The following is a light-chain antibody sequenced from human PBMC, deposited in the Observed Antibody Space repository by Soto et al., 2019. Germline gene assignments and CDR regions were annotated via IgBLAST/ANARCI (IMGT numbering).Light chain of an antibody. CDR2: DAS. V-gene: IGKV1-33*01. Sequence: DIQMTQSPSSQSASVGDRVTITCQASQHITNYLNWYQQRPGKAPKLLIYDASNLEKGVPSRFSGSGSGTHFTFTINSLQPEDIGTYYCQQYDSLPITFGQGTRLEI. J-gene: IGKJ5*01. CDR1: QHITNY. CDR3: QQYDSLPIT.